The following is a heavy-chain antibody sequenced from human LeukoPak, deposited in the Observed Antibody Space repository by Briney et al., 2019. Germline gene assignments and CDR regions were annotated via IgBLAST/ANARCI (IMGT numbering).Heavy chain of an antibody. CDR1: GFTFSSYC. J-gene: IGHJ3*02. Sequence: GRSLRLSCAASGFTFSSYCMSWVRQPPGNGLVWVARINTGGSETSYAASVKGRFTISRDNAKNTLYLQMNSQRAGDTAVYYCARDDYGGNPFDAFDMWGQGTMVTVPS. D-gene: IGHD4-23*01. CDR2: INTGGSET. CDR3: ARDDYGGNPFDAFDM. V-gene: IGHV3-74*01.